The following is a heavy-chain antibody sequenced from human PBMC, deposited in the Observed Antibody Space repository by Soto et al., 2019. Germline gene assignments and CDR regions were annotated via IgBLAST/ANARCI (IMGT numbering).Heavy chain of an antibody. V-gene: IGHV4-30-4*01. J-gene: IGHJ4*02. Sequence: SETLSLTCTVSGGSISSGDYYWSWIRQPPGKGLEWIGYIYYSGSTYYNPSLKSRVTISVDTSKNQFSLKLSSVTAADTAVYYCARGTAMVTGYFDYWGQGTLVTVSS. CDR3: ARGTAMVTGYFDY. CDR1: GGSISSGDYY. CDR2: IYYSGST. D-gene: IGHD5-18*01.